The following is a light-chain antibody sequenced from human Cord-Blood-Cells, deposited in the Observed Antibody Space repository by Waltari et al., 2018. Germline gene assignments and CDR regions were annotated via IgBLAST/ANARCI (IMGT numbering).Light chain of an antibody. J-gene: IGKJ2*01. CDR2: GAS. CDR1: QSVSSN. V-gene: IGKV3D-15*01. Sequence: EIVMTQSPATLSVSPGERATLSCRASQSVSSNLAWYQQKPGQAPRLLIDGASTRATGIPARFRGSGSGTEFTLTISSLQSEDFAVYYCQQYNNWYTFGQGTKLEIK. CDR3: QQYNNWYT.